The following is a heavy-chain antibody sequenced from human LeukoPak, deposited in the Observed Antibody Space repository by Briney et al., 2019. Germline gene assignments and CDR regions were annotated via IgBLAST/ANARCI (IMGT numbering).Heavy chain of an antibody. Sequence: GGSLRLSCEASGFNFNTYAMHWVRQAPGKGLEWLAVMSYDLIRLHYADSVGGRFTISRDNSKNTLFLQMNSVRVEDTAVYYCARKGSGYSSSWSWFDPWGQGTLVTVSS. V-gene: IGHV3-30-3*01. J-gene: IGHJ5*02. CDR3: ARKGSGYSSSWSWFDP. CDR1: GFNFNTYA. CDR2: MSYDLIRL. D-gene: IGHD6-13*01.